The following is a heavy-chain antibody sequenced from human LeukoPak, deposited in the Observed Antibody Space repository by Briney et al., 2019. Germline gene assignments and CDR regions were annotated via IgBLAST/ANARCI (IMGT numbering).Heavy chain of an antibody. D-gene: IGHD6-19*01. J-gene: IGHJ4*02. V-gene: IGHV3-7*01. CDR1: GFTFSIYS. CDR2: IKQDGSEK. CDR3: ARAGSSGWYLIRGYYFDY. Sequence: PGGSLRLSCAASGFTFSIYSMNWVRQAPGKGLEWVANIKQDGSEKYYVDSVKGRFTISRDNAKNSLYLQMNSLRAEDTAVYYCARAGSSGWYLIRGYYFDYWGQGTLVTVSS.